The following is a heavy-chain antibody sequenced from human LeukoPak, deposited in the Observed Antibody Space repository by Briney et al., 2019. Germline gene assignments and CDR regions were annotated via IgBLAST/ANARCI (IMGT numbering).Heavy chain of an antibody. CDR1: GDSIISTDYY. V-gene: IGHV4-39*01. Sequence: SETLSLTCTVSGDSIISTDYYWGRIRQPPGKGLEWIGTISYTGSTYYNPSFKSRVTISVDTSKNQFSLDLSSVTAADTAIYYCAQAILSVSGTFWFDPWGQGTLVTVSA. D-gene: IGHD6-19*01. CDR3: AQAILSVSGTFWFDP. CDR2: ISYTGST. J-gene: IGHJ5*02.